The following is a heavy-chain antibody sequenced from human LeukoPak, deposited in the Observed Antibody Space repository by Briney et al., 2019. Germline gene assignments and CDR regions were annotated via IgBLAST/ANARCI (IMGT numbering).Heavy chain of an antibody. Sequence: SQTLSLTCTVSGGSISSGDYYWSWIRQPPGKGLEWIGYIYYSGSTYYNPSLKSRVTISVDTSKNHFSLKLSSVTAADTAVYYCASTINNDYGDYGRFDYWGQGTLVTVSS. J-gene: IGHJ4*02. V-gene: IGHV4-30-4*08. CDR2: IYYSGST. CDR1: GGSISSGDYY. CDR3: ASTINNDYGDYGRFDY. D-gene: IGHD4-17*01.